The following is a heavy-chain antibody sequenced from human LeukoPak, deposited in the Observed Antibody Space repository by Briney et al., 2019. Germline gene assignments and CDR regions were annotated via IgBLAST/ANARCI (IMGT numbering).Heavy chain of an antibody. Sequence: GGSLSLSCAASGFTFSSYGMHWVRQAPGKGLEWVTFIRFDGSDKYYADSLKGRFTISRDNSKNTLYLQMNSLRAEDTAAYYCAKAYSYYFDYWDQGTLVTVSS. V-gene: IGHV3-30*02. CDR3: AKAYSYYFDY. J-gene: IGHJ4*02. D-gene: IGHD2-21*01. CDR2: IRFDGSDK. CDR1: GFTFSSYG.